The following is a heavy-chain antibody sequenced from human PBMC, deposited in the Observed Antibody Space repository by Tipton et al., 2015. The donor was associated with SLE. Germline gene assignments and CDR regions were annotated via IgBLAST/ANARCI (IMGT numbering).Heavy chain of an antibody. D-gene: IGHD3-22*01. Sequence: SGDSITDSGYSWNWVRQHPGAGLEWIGYIHHSGRTDYNPSLRSRVTISRDTSKNQFSLKLSSVTAADTAVYYCARGGTYHDSSGNIDYWGQGTLVTASS. J-gene: IGHJ4*02. CDR2: IHHSGRT. V-gene: IGHV4-31*02. CDR1: GDSITDSGYS. CDR3: ARGGTYHDSSGNIDY.